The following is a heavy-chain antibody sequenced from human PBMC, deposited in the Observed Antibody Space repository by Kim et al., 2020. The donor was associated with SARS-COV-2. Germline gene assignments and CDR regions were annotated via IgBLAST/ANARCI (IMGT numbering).Heavy chain of an antibody. CDR3: ARAGDIVVVPAAIRGLDP. J-gene: IGHJ5*02. CDR2: ISAYNGNT. D-gene: IGHD2-2*02. CDR1: GYTFTSYG. Sequence: ASVKVSCKSSGYTFTSYGISWVRQAPGQGLEWMGWISAYNGNTNYAQKLQGRVTMTTDTSTGTAYMELRSLRSDDTAVYYCARAGDIVVVPAAIRGLDPWGQGTLVTVSS. V-gene: IGHV1-18*01.